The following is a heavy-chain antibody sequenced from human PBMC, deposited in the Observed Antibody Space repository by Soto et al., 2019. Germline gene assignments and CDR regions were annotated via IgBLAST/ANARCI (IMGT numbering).Heavy chain of an antibody. J-gene: IGHJ4*02. Sequence: SGTLSLTCTSCGGSISSGDYYWSWIRQPPGKGLEWIGYIYYSGSTNYNPSLKSRVTISVDTSKNQFSLKLSLKLSSVTAADTAVYYCARRYGTTFDYWGQGTLVTVSS. V-gene: IGHV4-61*08. D-gene: IGHD1-7*01. CDR1: GGSISSGDYY. CDR3: ARRYGTTFDY. CDR2: IYYSGST.